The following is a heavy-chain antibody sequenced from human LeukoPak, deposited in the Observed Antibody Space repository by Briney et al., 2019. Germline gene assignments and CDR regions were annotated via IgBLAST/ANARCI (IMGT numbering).Heavy chain of an antibody. D-gene: IGHD4-17*01. CDR1: GFTFSRYW. V-gene: IGHV3-74*01. J-gene: IGHJ4*02. CDR2: INSDGRRT. Sequence: PGGSLRLSCAACGFTFSRYWMHWVRHARGKGVVRVSHINSDGRRTIYADSVKGRFTISRDNAKNTLYLQMNSLRAEDTAVYYCARDLYYGDYFDYWGQGTLVTVSS. CDR3: ARDLYYGDYFDY.